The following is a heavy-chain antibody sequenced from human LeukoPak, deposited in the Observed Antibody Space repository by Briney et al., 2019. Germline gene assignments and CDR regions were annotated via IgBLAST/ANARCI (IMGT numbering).Heavy chain of an antibody. Sequence: SETLSLTCTLSGDSISSYYWSWIRQPLGKGLEWIGYIYDRGKTNYKASLISRVTISVDTSKKQFSLKRTSVPPADTAVYYCARGGGTLDYWGQGTLVTVSS. D-gene: IGHD3-16*01. CDR1: GDSISSYY. CDR2: IYDRGKT. V-gene: IGHV4-59*01. CDR3: ARGGGTLDY. J-gene: IGHJ4*02.